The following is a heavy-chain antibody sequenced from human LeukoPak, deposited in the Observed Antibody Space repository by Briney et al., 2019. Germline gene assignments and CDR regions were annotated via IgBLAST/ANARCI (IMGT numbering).Heavy chain of an antibody. Sequence: PGGSLRLSCAASGFTFSSYWMHWVRQAPGKGLVWVSRIYTDGSSSSYADSVKGRFTISRDNSKNTLYLQMNSLRAEDTAVYYCARGGLDTTIAVAGTVEVFGTDWYFDLWGRGTLVTVSS. V-gene: IGHV3-74*01. CDR1: GFTFSSYW. D-gene: IGHD6-19*01. J-gene: IGHJ2*01. CDR2: IYTDGSSS. CDR3: ARGGLDTTIAVAGTVEVFGTDWYFDL.